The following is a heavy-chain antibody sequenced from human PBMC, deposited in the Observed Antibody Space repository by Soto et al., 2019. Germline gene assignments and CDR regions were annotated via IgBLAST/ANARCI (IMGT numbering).Heavy chain of an antibody. CDR2: ISAYNGNT. Sequence: ASVKVSCKASGYAFTSYFITWVRQAPGQGLEWMGWISAYNGNTNYAQMLQGRVTMTTDTSTATAYMEMTSLRSDDTAVYYCARQNYYSGMDVWGQGTTVTVSS. CDR3: ARQNYYSGMDV. CDR1: GYAFTSYF. J-gene: IGHJ6*02. V-gene: IGHV1-18*01.